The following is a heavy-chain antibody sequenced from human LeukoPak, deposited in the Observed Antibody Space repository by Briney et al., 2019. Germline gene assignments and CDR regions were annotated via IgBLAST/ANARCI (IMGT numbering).Heavy chain of an antibody. D-gene: IGHD1-1*01. J-gene: IGHJ6*03. V-gene: IGHV3-53*01. CDR3: ARPGVTGYYYMDV. CDR1: GFTVSSNY. Sequence: GGSLRLSCAASGFTVSSNYMSWVRPAPGKGLEWGSVIYSGGSTYYAESVKGRFTISRDNSKNTLYLQMHSLRAEDTAVYYCARPGVTGYYYMDVWGKGTTVTVSS. CDR2: IYSGGST.